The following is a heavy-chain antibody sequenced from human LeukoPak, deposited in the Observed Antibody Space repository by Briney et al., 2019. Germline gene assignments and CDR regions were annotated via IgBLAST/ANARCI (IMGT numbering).Heavy chain of an antibody. Sequence: PGGSLRLSCAASGFTFSTYFMHWVRQAPGKGLVWVSRINSDGSTTSHAASVKGRFTISRDNAKNTLYLQMDSLRAEDTAVYFCARGVHYGSDYWGQGTLVTVSS. D-gene: IGHD4-17*01. CDR3: ARGVHYGSDY. CDR2: INSDGSTT. CDR1: GFTFSTYF. J-gene: IGHJ4*02. V-gene: IGHV3-74*01.